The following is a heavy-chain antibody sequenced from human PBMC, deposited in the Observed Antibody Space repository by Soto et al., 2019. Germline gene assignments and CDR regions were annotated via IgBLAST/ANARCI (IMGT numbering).Heavy chain of an antibody. J-gene: IGHJ6*02. CDR3: ARHGSISSPYYYYCGMDV. CDR2: IYPGDSDT. CDR1: GYSFTSYW. D-gene: IGHD3-3*02. Sequence: GESLKISCKGSGYSFTSYWIGWVRQMPGKGLEWMGIIYPGDSDTRYSPSFQGQVTISADKSISTAYLQWSSLKASDTAMYYCARHGSISSPYYYYCGMDVWGPGTTVTGFS. V-gene: IGHV5-51*01.